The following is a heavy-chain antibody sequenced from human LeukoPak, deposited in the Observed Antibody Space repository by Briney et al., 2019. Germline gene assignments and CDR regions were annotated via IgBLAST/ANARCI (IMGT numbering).Heavy chain of an antibody. CDR2: IYYSGST. Sequence: SETLPLTCTVSGGFISSGGYYWSWIRQHPGKGLEWIGYIYYSGSTYYNPSLKSRVTISVDTSKNQFSLKLSSVTAADTAVYYSARVKTYYFDYWGQGTLVTVSS. V-gene: IGHV4-31*03. CDR3: ARVKTYYFDY. J-gene: IGHJ4*02. CDR1: GGFISSGGYY.